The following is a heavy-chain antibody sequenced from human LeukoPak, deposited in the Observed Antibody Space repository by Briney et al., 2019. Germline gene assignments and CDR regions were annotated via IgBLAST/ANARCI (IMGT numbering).Heavy chain of an antibody. Sequence: GGSLRLSCAASGFTFSSYGMHWVRQAPGKGLEWVAVISYDGSNKYYADYVKGRFTISRDNSKNSLFVQMNSLRAEDTAVYFCAKSRSGSANWALQIFDNWGQGTLVTVSS. CDR3: AKSRSGSANWALQIFDN. CDR1: GFTFSSYG. CDR2: ISYDGSNK. J-gene: IGHJ4*02. D-gene: IGHD1-1*01. V-gene: IGHV3-30*18.